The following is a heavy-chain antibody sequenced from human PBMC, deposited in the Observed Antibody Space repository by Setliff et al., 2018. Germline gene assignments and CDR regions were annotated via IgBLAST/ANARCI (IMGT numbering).Heavy chain of an antibody. J-gene: IGHJ4*02. CDR3: AKSSGSSSATNLEY. D-gene: IGHD6-6*01. V-gene: IGHV3-23*01. CDR1: AFTFSGYA. CDR2: ITDDGDTT. Sequence: GGSLRLSCAASAFTFSGYAMHWVRQAPGKGLEWVSAITDDGDTTHYAGSVKGRFTIDRDNTNSKLYLQMNSLRVEDTALYYCAKSSGSSSATNLEYLGPGTLVTVSS.